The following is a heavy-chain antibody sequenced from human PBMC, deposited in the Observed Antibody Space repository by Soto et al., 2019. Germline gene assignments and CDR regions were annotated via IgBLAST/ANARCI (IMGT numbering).Heavy chain of an antibody. D-gene: IGHD3-3*01. CDR2: IKIKTDGGTT. J-gene: IGHJ6*02. CDR1: GFTFSNAW. Sequence: TGGSLSLSCAASGFTFSNAWMSWVRQAPGKGLEWVGRIKIKTDGGTTDYAAPVKGRFTISRDDSKNTLYLQMNSLKTEDTAAYYCTTGGLARYYDFWSGYYTGSPPDYYYYGMDVWGQGTTVTVSS. CDR3: TTGGLARYYDFWSGYYTGSPPDYYYYGMDV. V-gene: IGHV3-15*01.